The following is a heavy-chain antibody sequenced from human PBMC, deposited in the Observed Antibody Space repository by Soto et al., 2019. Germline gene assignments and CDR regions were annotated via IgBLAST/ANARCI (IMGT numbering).Heavy chain of an antibody. V-gene: IGHV1-24*01. CDR3: ATSLHGRGTFDI. CDR1: GYTLTELS. D-gene: IGHD1-26*01. Sequence: GESLKISCKVSGYTLTELSMHWVRQAPGKGLEWMGGFDPEDGETIYAQKFQGRVTMTEDTSTDTAYMELSSLRSEDTAVYYCATSLHGRGTFDIWGQGTMVTVSS. J-gene: IGHJ3*02. CDR2: FDPEDGET.